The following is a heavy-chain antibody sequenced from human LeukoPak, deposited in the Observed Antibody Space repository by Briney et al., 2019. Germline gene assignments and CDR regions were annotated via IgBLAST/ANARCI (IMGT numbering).Heavy chain of an antibody. CDR2: ISSSSSYI. Sequence: KPGGSLRLSCAASGFTFSSYSMNWVRQAPGKGLEWVSSISSSSSYIYYADSVKGRFTISRDNAKNSLYLQMNSLRAEDTAVYYCARDSRDCGGDCYSDYWGQGTLVTVSP. J-gene: IGHJ4*02. CDR1: GFTFSSYS. CDR3: ARDSRDCGGDCYSDY. V-gene: IGHV3-21*01. D-gene: IGHD2-21*02.